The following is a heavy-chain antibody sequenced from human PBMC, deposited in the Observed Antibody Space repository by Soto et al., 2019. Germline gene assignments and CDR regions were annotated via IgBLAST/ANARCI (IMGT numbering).Heavy chain of an antibody. D-gene: IGHD3-10*01. CDR2: ISAYNGNT. CDR3: ARFYASGSYPYDY. CDR1: GYPFTPMG. J-gene: IGHJ4*02. Sequence: QVQLVQSGAEVKKPGASVEVSSRAPGYPFTPMGISGWRQPPDKGLEWMGWISAYNGNTNYAQNLQGRVTMTTDTSTSTAYMELRSLRSDDTAVYYCARFYASGSYPYDYWGQGTLVTVSS. V-gene: IGHV1-18*01.